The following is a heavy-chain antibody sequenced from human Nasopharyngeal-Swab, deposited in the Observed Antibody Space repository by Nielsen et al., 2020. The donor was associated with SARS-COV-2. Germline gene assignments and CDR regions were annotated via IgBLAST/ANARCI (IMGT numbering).Heavy chain of an antibody. Sequence: VQVSCKASGYTFTSYGIGWVRQAPGQGLERVGWISAYNGNTNYAQKLQGRVTMTTDTSTSTAYMELRSLRSDDTAVYYCARLYCGGDCYSEDYYGMDVWGQGTTVTVSS. J-gene: IGHJ6*02. D-gene: IGHD2-21*02. CDR2: ISAYNGNT. V-gene: IGHV1-18*01. CDR3: ARLYCGGDCYSEDYYGMDV. CDR1: GYTFTSYG.